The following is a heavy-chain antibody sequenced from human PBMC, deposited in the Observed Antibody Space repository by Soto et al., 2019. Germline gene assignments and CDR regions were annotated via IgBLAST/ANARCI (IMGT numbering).Heavy chain of an antibody. CDR2: IYSGGYT. Sequence: EVQLVESGGGLIQPGGSLRLSCAVSGFTVSNNYMSWVRQAPGKGLEGVSVIYSGGYTAYGDSVKGRFTISRDNSKNTLNLQMNAPGAAGAAVFYGGTRPGGGGYWGQGTLVTVSS. V-gene: IGHV3-53*01. J-gene: IGHJ4*02. D-gene: IGHD3-10*01. CDR1: GFTVSNNY. CDR3: GTRPGGGGY.